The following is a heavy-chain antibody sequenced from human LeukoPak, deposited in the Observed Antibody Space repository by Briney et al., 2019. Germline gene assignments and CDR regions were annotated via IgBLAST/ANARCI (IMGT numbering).Heavy chain of an antibody. CDR2: ISSSGTYI. CDR1: GFTFSSHS. V-gene: IGHV3-21*01. D-gene: IGHD2-15*01. J-gene: IGHJ4*02. CDR3: ATDVGNF. Sequence: GGSLRLSCAASGFTFSSHSMHWVRQAPGKGLEWLSSISSSGTYIYYADSLKGRFTISRDNAKNSLYLQMDSLRAEDTAVYYCATDVGNFWGQGTLVTVSS.